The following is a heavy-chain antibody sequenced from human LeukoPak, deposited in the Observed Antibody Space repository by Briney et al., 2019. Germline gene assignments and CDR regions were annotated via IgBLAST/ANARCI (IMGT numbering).Heavy chain of an antibody. CDR2: ISYDGSNK. Sequence: GGSLRLSCAASGFTFSSYGMHWVRQAPGKGLEWVAVISYDGSNKYYADSVKGRFTISRDNSKNTLYLQMNSLRAEDTAVYYCARDTGLGMDDWSDPWGQGTLVTVSS. CDR1: GFTFSSYG. J-gene: IGHJ5*02. D-gene: IGHD7-27*01. CDR3: ARDTGLGMDDWSDP. V-gene: IGHV3-30*03.